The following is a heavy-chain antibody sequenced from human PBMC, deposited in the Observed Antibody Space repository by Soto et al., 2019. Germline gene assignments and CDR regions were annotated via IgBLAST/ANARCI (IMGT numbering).Heavy chain of an antibody. D-gene: IGHD6-6*01. CDR2: ISYDGSCE. J-gene: IGHJ5*02. Sequence: QVQLVESGGGVVQPGRSLRLSCVASGFTLNTYGMHWVRQAPGKGLEWVALISYDGSCEYYADSVKGRFTISRDISKNTLFLQMNSLRPEDTAVYYCAKEMFPRTVLDSSSPWGDAWGQGTLVTVSS. CDR3: AKEMFPRTVLDSSSPWGDA. CDR1: GFTLNTYG. V-gene: IGHV3-30*18.